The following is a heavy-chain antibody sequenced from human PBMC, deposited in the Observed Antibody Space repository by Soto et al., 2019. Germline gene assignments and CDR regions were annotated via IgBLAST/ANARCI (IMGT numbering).Heavy chain of an antibody. CDR2: ISYDGSNK. CDR1: GFTFSSYG. D-gene: IGHD4-4*01. V-gene: IGHV3-30*18. CDR3: AKDGSKYRSVFWPIDY. Sequence: QPGGCLRLSCAAAGFTFSSYGMHWVRQAPGKGLEWVAVISYDGSNKYYADSVKGRFTISRDNSKNTLYLQMNSLRAEDTAVYYCAKDGSKYRSVFWPIDYWGQGTLVTVSS. J-gene: IGHJ4*02.